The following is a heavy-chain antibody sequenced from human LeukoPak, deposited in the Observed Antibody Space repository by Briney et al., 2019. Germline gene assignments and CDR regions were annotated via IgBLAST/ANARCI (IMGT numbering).Heavy chain of an antibody. V-gene: IGHV1-2*02. CDR3: ARVKGGAAAYYFDY. J-gene: IGHJ4*02. CDR2: INPNSGGT. D-gene: IGHD6-25*01. CDR1: GYTFTVYY. Sequence: ASVKVSCKASGYTFTVYYMHWVRQAPGQGLEWMGWINPNSGGTNYAQKFQGRVTMTRDTSISTAYMELSRLRSDDTAVYYCARVKGGAAAYYFDYWGQGTLVTVSS.